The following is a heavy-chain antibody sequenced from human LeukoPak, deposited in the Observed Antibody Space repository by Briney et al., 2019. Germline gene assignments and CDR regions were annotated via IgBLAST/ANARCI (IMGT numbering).Heavy chain of an antibody. CDR2: INPNSGGT. V-gene: IGHV1-2*04. D-gene: IGHD3-3*01. Sequence: EASVKVSCKASGYTFTGYYMHWVRQAPGQGLEWMGWINPNSGGTNYAQKFQGWVTMTRDTSISTAYMELSRLRSDDTAVYYCARFYDFWSGYYPRSRAFDIWGQGTMVTVSS. CDR3: ARFYDFWSGYYPRSRAFDI. CDR1: GYTFTGYY. J-gene: IGHJ3*02.